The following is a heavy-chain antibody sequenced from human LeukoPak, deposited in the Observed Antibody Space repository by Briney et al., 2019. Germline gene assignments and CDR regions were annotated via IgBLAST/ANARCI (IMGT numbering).Heavy chain of an antibody. CDR1: GGSISTYY. D-gene: IGHD3-10*01. J-gene: IGHJ4*02. CDR2: IQTSDT. CDR3: ARDYSSGSYYGYADY. V-gene: IGHV4-4*07. Sequence: SETLSLTCTVSGGSISTYYWAWIRQPAGKGLEWMGRIQTSDTNYNPSLKSRVTMSVDTSKNQFSLRLSSVTAADTAVYYCARDYSSGSYYGYADYWGQGTLVTVSS.